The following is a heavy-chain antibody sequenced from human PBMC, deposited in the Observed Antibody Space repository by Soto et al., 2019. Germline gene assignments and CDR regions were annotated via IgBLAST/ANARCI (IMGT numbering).Heavy chain of an antibody. V-gene: IGHV3-30*04. CDR3: AKNQGVELVPLATVDWFDP. D-gene: IGHD1-26*01. CDR2: ISYDGSNE. CDR1: GFTVSVYA. J-gene: IGHJ5*02. Sequence: PVGSLRLSCEASGFTVSVYAMHWVRPAPGKGLEWVSLISYDGSNEDYADSVKGRFTISRDNSKSTVYLELNNLSAEDTAVYHCAKNQGVELVPLATVDWFDPWGQGSVVTVSS.